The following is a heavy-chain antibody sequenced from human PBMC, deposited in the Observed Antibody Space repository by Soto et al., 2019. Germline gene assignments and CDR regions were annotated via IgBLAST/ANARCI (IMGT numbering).Heavy chain of an antibody. CDR2: IGTAGDT. CDR1: GFTFSSYD. J-gene: IGHJ6*03. D-gene: IGHD3-3*01. Sequence: GGSLRLSCAASGFTFSSYDMHWVRQATGKGLEWVSAIGTAGDTYYPGSVKGRFTISRENAKNSLYLQMNSLSAGDTAVYYCARAGRVGQYDFWSGPRVGYMDVWGKGTTVTVSS. CDR3: ARAGRVGQYDFWSGPRVGYMDV. V-gene: IGHV3-13*01.